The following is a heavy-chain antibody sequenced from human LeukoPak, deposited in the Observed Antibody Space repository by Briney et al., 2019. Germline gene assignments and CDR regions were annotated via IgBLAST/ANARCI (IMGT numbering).Heavy chain of an antibody. V-gene: IGHV3-21*04. CDR3: ARVTYYYDSSGYSHYYYMDV. J-gene: IGHJ6*03. CDR2: ISSSSSYI. Sequence: GGSLRLSCAASGFTFSSYSMNWVRQAPGKGLEWVSSISSSSSYIYYADSVKGRFTISRDNSKNTLYLQVNSLRAEDTAVYYCARVTYYYDSSGYSHYYYMDVWGKGTTVTVSS. CDR1: GFTFSSYS. D-gene: IGHD3-22*01.